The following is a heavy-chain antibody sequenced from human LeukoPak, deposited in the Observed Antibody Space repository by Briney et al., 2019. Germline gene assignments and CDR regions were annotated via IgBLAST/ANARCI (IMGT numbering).Heavy chain of an antibody. V-gene: IGHV4-4*03. J-gene: IGHJ6*02. CDR1: GGSISSSNW. CDR2: IYHSGST. CDR3: ARALRTYNDILTGYYYYGMDV. D-gene: IGHD3-9*01. Sequence: PETLSLTCAVSGGSISSSNWWSWVRQPPGKGLEWIGEIYHSGSTNYNPSLKSRVTISVDKSKNQFSLKLSSVTAADTAVYYCARALRTYNDILTGYYYYGMDVWGQGTTVTVSS.